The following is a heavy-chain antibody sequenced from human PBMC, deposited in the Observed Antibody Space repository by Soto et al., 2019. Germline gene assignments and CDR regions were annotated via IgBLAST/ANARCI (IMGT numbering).Heavy chain of an antibody. V-gene: IGHV4-59*01. CDR3: ARDYDSTLDY. D-gene: IGHD3-22*01. Sequence: PSETLSLTCTVSGGSISSYYWSWTRQPPGKGLEWIGYIYYSGSTNYNPSLKSRVTISVDTSKNQFSLKLSSVTAADTAVYYCARDYDSTLDYWGQGTLVTVSS. CDR2: IYYSGST. CDR1: GGSISSYY. J-gene: IGHJ4*02.